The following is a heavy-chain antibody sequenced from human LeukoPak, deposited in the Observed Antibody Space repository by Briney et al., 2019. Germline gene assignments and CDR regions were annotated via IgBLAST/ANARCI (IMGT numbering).Heavy chain of an antibody. CDR3: AREGKQWLVPLYYGMDV. CDR2: ISYDGSNK. J-gene: IGHJ6*02. V-gene: IGHV3-30-3*01. D-gene: IGHD6-19*01. CDR1: GFTFSSYA. Sequence: GGSLRLSCAASGFTFSSYAMHWVSQAPGKGLEWVAVISYDGSNKYYADSVKGRFTISRDNSKNTLYLQMNSLRAEDTAVYYCAREGKQWLVPLYYGMDVWGQGTTVTVSS.